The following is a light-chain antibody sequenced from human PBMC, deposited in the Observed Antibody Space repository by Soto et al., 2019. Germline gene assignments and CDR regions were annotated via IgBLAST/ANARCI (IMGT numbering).Light chain of an antibody. CDR2: GAS. CDR1: QDISTR. V-gene: IGKV1-12*01. Sequence: QMTQSPASVSASLGDRVTITCRASQDISTRLAWYQRKPGSAPKLLIYGASTLQSGVPSRFSGTGSGTDFSLTISDLQPDDFASYYCQRADDFPLTFGGGTRVDTK. J-gene: IGKJ4*01. CDR3: QRADDFPLT.